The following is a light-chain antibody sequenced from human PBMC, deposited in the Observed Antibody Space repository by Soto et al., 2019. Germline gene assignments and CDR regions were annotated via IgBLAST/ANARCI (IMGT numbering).Light chain of an antibody. CDR3: SSYTSSRAYV. CDR1: SSDAGGYNY. J-gene: IGLJ1*01. V-gene: IGLV2-14*01. CDR2: EVS. Sequence: QSPVTQPASVSWSPGHSITMSCTGTSSDAGGYNYVSWYQQQSGKAPKLMIHEVSNRPSGVSNRFSGSKSGNTASLTISGLQAEDEADYYCSSYTSSRAYVFGIGTKVTVL.